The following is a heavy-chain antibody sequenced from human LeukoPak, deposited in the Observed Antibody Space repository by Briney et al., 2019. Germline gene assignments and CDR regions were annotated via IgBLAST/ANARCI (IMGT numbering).Heavy chain of an antibody. CDR3: AFMGYCSGGSCYGWFDP. CDR1: AYTFTGYY. V-gene: IGHV1-2*02. D-gene: IGHD2-15*01. CDR2: INPNSGGT. J-gene: IGHJ5*02. Sequence: ASVKVSCKASAYTFTGYYIHWVRQAPGQGLEWMGWINPNSGGTNYAQKFQGRVTMTRDTSISTAYMELSRLRSDDTAVYYCAFMGYCSGGSCYGWFDPWGQGTLVTVSS.